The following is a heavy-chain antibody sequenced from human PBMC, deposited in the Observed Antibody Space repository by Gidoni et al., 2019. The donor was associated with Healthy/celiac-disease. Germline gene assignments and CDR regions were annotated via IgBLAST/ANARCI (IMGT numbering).Heavy chain of an antibody. CDR3: ARSTVTTYYYYGMDV. Sequence: EVQLVESGGGLVQPGGSLRLSCAASGFTFSSYSMNWVRQAPGKGLEWVSYISSSSSTIYYADSVKGRFTITRDNAKNSLYLQMNSLRDEDTAVYYCARSTVTTYYYYGMDVWGQGTTVTVSS. J-gene: IGHJ6*02. CDR2: ISSSSSTI. V-gene: IGHV3-48*02. CDR1: GFTFSSYS. D-gene: IGHD4-17*01.